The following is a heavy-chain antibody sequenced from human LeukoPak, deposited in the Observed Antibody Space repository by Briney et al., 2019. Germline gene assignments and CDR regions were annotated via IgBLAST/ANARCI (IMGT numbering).Heavy chain of an antibody. V-gene: IGHV1-18*01. CDR3: ARNRAAAGTHQGPRWFDP. CDR1: GYTFTSYG. J-gene: IGHJ5*02. Sequence: ATVKVSCKASGYTFTSYGISWVRQAPGQGLEWMGWISAYNGNTNYAQKLRGRVTMTTDTSTSTAYMELRSLRSDDTAVYYCARNRAAAGTHQGPRWFDPWGQGTLVTVSS. D-gene: IGHD6-13*01. CDR2: ISAYNGNT.